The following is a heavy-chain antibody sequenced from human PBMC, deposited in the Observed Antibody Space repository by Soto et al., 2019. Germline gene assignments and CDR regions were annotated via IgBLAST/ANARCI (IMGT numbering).Heavy chain of an antibody. D-gene: IGHD2-2*02. CDR3: ARGVAGYCSSNSCYSGMDV. V-gene: IGHV1-69*01. CDR2: IIPIFGTA. Sequence: QVQLVQSGAEVKKPGSSVKVSCKASGGTFSSYAISWVRQAPGQGLEWMGGIIPIFGTANYAQKFQGRVTITADESTSTAYMELSSLRSEDTAVYYCARGVAGYCSSNSCYSGMDVWGQGTTVTVSS. CDR1: GGTFSSYA. J-gene: IGHJ6*02.